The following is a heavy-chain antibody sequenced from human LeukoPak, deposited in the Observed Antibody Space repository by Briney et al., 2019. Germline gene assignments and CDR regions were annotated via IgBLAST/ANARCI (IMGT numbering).Heavy chain of an antibody. J-gene: IGHJ6*03. CDR3: ARDHGEYSSYDYYYMDV. D-gene: IGHD6-6*01. CDR1: GGSTSSYY. V-gene: IGHV4-59*01. CDR2: IYYSGST. Sequence: SETLSLTCTVSGGSTSSYYWSWIRQPPGKGLEWIGYIYYSGSTNYNPSLKSRVTISVDTSKNQFSLKLSSVTAADTAVYYCARDHGEYSSYDYYYMDVWGKGTTVTVS.